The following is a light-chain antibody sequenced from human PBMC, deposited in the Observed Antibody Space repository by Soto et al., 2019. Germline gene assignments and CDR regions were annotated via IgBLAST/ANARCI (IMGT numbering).Light chain of an antibody. Sequence: QSALAQPPSASGSPGQSVTITCTGTNSDVGTYNYVSWYQHHPGKAPKFLIYEVSRRAFGVPDRFSGSKSGNTASLTVSGLQAEDEADYYCSSHAGSNNLVFGGGTKLTVL. CDR1: NSDVGTYNY. V-gene: IGLV2-8*01. J-gene: IGLJ3*02. CDR2: EVS. CDR3: SSHAGSNNLV.